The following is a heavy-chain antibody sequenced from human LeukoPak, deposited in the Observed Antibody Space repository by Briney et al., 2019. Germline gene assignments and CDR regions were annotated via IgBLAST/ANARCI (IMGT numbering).Heavy chain of an antibody. CDR2: IGISSGNT. J-gene: IGHJ4*01. CDR1: GFNFIDYS. V-gene: IGHV3-48*01. Sequence: GGSLRLSCAASGFNFIDYSMNWFRQAPGKGLEWISYIGISSGNTKYADSVKGRFTISRDKAWNSLYLQMNSLRVEDTAMYYCARDHRYAFDNWGHGTLVTVSS. CDR3: ARDHRYAFDN. D-gene: IGHD5-12*01.